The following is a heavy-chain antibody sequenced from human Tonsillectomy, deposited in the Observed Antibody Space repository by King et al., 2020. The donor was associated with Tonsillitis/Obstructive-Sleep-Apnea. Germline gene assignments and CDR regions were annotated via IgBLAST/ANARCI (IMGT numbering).Heavy chain of an antibody. J-gene: IGHJ5*02. V-gene: IGHV4-39*01. Sequence: QLQESGPGLVKPSETLSLTCTVSGGSISSSSYYWGWIRQPPGKGLEWIGSIYYSGSTYYNPSLKSRVTISVDTSKNQFSLKLSSVTAADTAVYYCARHSHYGDYDEGWGDWVDPWGQGTLVTVSS. D-gene: IGHD4-17*01. CDR1: GGSISSSSYY. CDR2: IYYSGST. CDR3: ARHSHYGDYDEGWGDWVDP.